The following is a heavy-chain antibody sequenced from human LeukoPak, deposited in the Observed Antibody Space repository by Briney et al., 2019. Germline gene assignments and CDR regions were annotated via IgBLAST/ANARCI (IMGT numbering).Heavy chain of an antibody. J-gene: IGHJ4*02. CDR2: ISGSGGTT. Sequence: GGSLRLSCAASGLTFSSYAMSWVRQAPGKGLEWVSGISGSGGTTYYADSVKGRFTISRDNSKNTLYLQMNSLRAEDTAVYYCAKEGRIIAMAGHLDYWGQGTLVTVSS. V-gene: IGHV3-23*01. D-gene: IGHD6-19*01. CDR3: AKEGRIIAMAGHLDY. CDR1: GLTFSSYA.